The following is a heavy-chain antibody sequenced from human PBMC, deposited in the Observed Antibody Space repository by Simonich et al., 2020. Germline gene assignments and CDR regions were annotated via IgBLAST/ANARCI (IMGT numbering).Heavy chain of an antibody. Sequence: GGGLVQPGGSLRLSCAASGFTFSSYAMSWVRQDPGKGLWWVSAISGSGGSTYSADAVKGQFTISGDNSKNTLYLQMNSLGAEDTAVYYCAKDLGERITMILVVIDAFDIWGQGTMVTVSS. J-gene: IGHJ3*02. V-gene: IGHV3-23*01. CDR1: GFTFSSYA. CDR3: AKDLGERITMILVVIDAFDI. D-gene: IGHD3-22*01. CDR2: ISGSGGST.